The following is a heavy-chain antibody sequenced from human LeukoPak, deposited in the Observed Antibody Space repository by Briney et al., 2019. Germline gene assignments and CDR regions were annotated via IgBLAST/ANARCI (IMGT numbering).Heavy chain of an antibody. CDR2: ISGSGGST. J-gene: IGHJ4*02. CDR3: ATHLITMVRGVITLYYFDY. V-gene: IGHV3-23*01. D-gene: IGHD3-10*01. CDR1: GFTFSSYA. Sequence: PGGSLRLSCAASGFTFSSYAMSWGRQAPGKGLEWGSAISGSGGSTYYADSVKGRFTISRDNSKNTPYLQMNSLRAEDTAVYYCATHLITMVRGVITLYYFDYWGQGTLVTVSS.